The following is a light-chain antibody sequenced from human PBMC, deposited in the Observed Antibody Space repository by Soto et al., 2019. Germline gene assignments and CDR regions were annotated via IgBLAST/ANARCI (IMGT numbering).Light chain of an antibody. J-gene: IGKJ5*01. Sequence: EIVLTQSPATLSLSPGETDTLSCRASQRVDKFLAWYQQRPGQPPRLLIFDSSNRATGVPVRFSGSGSGTVFTLTIGSLEPEDSAVYYCQQRKHWPPITFGQGTRLEIK. CDR1: QRVDKF. CDR3: QQRKHWPPIT. CDR2: DSS. V-gene: IGKV3-11*01.